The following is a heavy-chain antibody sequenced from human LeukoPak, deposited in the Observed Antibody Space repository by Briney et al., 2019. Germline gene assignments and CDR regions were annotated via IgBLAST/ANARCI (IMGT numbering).Heavy chain of an antibody. CDR3: ARNKGSSWIDY. Sequence: SETLSLTCTVSGVSISSYYWSWIRQPPGKGLEWIGYIYYSGSTYYNPSLKSRVTMSVDTSKNQFSLKLSSVTAVDTAVYYCARNKGSSWIDYWGQGTLVTVSS. CDR1: GVSISSYY. D-gene: IGHD6-13*01. V-gene: IGHV4-59*04. CDR2: IYYSGST. J-gene: IGHJ4*02.